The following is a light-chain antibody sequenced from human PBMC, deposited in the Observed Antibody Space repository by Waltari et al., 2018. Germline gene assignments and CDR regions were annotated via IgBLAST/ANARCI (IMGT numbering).Light chain of an antibody. Sequence: QSLLTQPPSASGTPGQRVPISCSGSSSNIGRYYVYWYQQLPGTAPKLLIDGNNQRPSGVPDRFSGSKSGTSGSLAISGLRSEDEADYYCAAWDDRLRGVVFGGGTKLTV. V-gene: IGLV1-47*01. CDR2: GNN. CDR1: SSNIGRYY. J-gene: IGLJ2*01. CDR3: AAWDDRLRGVV.